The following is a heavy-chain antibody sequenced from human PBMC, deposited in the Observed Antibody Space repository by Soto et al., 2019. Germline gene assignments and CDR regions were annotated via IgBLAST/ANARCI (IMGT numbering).Heavy chain of an antibody. CDR1: GFTFSSYA. J-gene: IGHJ4*02. Sequence: PGGSLRLSCAASGFTFSSYAMHWVRQAPGKGLEWVAVISYDGSNKYYADSVKGRFTISRDNSKNTLYLQMNSLRAEDTAVYYCARGDYTAMVPFDYWGQGTLVTVSS. CDR3: ARGDYTAMVPFDY. V-gene: IGHV3-30-3*01. D-gene: IGHD5-18*01. CDR2: ISYDGSNK.